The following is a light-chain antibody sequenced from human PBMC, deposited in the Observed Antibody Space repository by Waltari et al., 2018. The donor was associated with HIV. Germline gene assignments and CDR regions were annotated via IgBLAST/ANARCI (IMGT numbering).Light chain of an antibody. CDR1: TSNIGGNT. CDR2: SNN. Sequence: QSVLAQPPSASGTPGQRVTISCSGSTSNIGGNTVSWYQQPPGTAPKLLIYSNNGRPSGVPDRLSGSTSGTSASLVISGLQSEDEADYYCAAWDDSLKGGAFGTGTKVTVL. V-gene: IGLV1-44*01. J-gene: IGLJ1*01. CDR3: AAWDDSLKGGA.